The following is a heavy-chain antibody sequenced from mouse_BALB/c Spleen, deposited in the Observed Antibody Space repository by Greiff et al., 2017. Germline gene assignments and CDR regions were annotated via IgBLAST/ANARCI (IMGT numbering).Heavy chain of an antibody. CDR3: ARHRDYGSSPSYYAMDD. V-gene: IGHV5-6*01. Sequence: EVKVVESGGDLVKPGGSLKLSCAASGFTFSSYGMSWVRQTPDKRLEWVATISSGGSYTYYPDSVKGRFTISRDNAKNTLYLQMSSLKSEDTAMYYGARHRDYGSSPSYYAMDDWGQGTSVTVSS. J-gene: IGHJ4*01. D-gene: IGHD1-1*01. CDR2: ISSGGSYT. CDR1: GFTFSSYG.